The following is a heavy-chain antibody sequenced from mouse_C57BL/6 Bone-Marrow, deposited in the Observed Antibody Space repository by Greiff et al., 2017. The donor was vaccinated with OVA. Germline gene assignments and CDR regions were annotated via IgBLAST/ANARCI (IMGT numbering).Heavy chain of an antibody. V-gene: IGHV5-9-1*02. CDR2: ISSGGDYI. D-gene: IGHD2-1*01. Sequence: EVKLMESGEGLVKPGGSLKLSCAASGFTFSSYAMSWVRQTPEKRLEWVAYISSGGDYIYYADTVKGRFTIARDNARNTLYMQMSSLKSEDTAMYYCTRLLDAMDYWGQGTSVTVSS. CDR1: GFTFSSYA. J-gene: IGHJ4*01. CDR3: TRLLDAMDY.